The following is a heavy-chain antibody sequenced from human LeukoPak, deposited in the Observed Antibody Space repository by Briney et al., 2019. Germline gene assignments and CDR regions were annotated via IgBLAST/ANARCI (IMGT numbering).Heavy chain of an antibody. D-gene: IGHD6-19*01. V-gene: IGHV4-4*09. CDR1: GASMSSNY. CDR3: ASPRRGAVAGRFDP. Sequence: SETLSLTCNVSGASMSSNYWSWIRQPPGKGLEWIGYIYHSGNTNYSPSLESRVTMSVNESKNQFSLRVHFVSAADTAVYYCASPRRGAVAGRFDPWGQGPLVPFSS. J-gene: IGHJ5*02. CDR2: IYHSGNT.